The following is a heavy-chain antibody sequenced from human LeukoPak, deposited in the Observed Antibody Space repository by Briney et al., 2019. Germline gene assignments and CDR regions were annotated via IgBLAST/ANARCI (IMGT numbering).Heavy chain of an antibody. CDR2: IYYSGST. J-gene: IGHJ4*02. CDR3: ARDGGYYGDY. CDR1: GGSISSSSYY. D-gene: IGHD1-26*01. Sequence: ASETLSLNCTVSGGSISSSSYYWGWIRQPPGKGLEWIGSIYYSGSTYYNPSLKSRVTISVDTSKNQFSLKLSSVTAADTAVYYCARDGGYYGDYWGQGTLVTVSS. V-gene: IGHV4-39*07.